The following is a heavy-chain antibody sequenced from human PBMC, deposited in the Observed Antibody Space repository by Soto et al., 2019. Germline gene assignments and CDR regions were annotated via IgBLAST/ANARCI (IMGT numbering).Heavy chain of an antibody. CDR1: GSTFSSYA. D-gene: IGHD6-19*01. CDR3: AKGGRQWLVTSDFNY. CDR2: ISYDGSNK. V-gene: IGHV3-30-3*01. J-gene: IGHJ4*02. Sequence: PGGSLRLSCAASGSTFSSYAMHWVRQAPGKGLEWVAVISYDGSNKYYADSVKGRFTISRDNSKNTVSLEMTSLRAEDTAVYYCAKGGRQWLVTSDFNYWGQGALVTVSS.